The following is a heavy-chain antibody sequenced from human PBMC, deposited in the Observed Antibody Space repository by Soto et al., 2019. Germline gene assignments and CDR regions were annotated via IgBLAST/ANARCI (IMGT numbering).Heavy chain of an antibody. CDR2: IYPGDSDN. Sequence: PGESLKISCKGSGYSFTSHWIGWVRQMPGKGLEWMGIIYPGDSDNRYSPSFQGQVTISVDKSISTAYLQWSSLKASDTAMYYCARGAGYSYGYFAFDYWGQGTLVTVS. CDR3: ARGAGYSYGYFAFDY. D-gene: IGHD5-18*01. V-gene: IGHV5-51*01. CDR1: GYSFTSHW. J-gene: IGHJ4*02.